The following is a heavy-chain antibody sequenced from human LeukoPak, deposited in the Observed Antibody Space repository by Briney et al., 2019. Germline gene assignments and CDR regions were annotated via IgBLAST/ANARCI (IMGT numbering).Heavy chain of an antibody. CDR2: ISGSGGST. Sequence: GGSLRLSCAASGFTFSSYAMSWVRQAPGKGLEWVSAISGSGGSTYYADSVKGRFTISRDNSKNTLYLQMNSLRAEGTAVYYCAKGGFRGSYYGGLGAFDIWGQGTMVTVSS. CDR3: AKGGFRGSYYGGLGAFDI. V-gene: IGHV3-23*01. D-gene: IGHD1-26*01. CDR1: GFTFSSYA. J-gene: IGHJ3*02.